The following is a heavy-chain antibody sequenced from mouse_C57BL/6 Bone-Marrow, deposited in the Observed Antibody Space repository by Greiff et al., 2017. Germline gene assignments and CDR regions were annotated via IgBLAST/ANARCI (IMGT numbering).Heavy chain of an antibody. J-gene: IGHJ2*01. Sequence: VQLQQPGAELVMPGASVKLSCKASGYTFTGYWMHWVKQRPGQGLEWIGEIDPSDSYPNYNQKFKGKSTLTVDKSSSTAYVQLSSLTSADAAVYFCASEDYYGSSYHGYWGQGTNL. CDR1: GYTFTGYW. CDR3: ASEDYYGSSYHGY. V-gene: IGHV1-69*01. CDR2: IDPSDSYP. D-gene: IGHD1-1*01.